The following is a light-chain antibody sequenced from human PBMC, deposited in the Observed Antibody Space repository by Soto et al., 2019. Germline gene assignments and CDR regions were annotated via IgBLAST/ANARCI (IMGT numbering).Light chain of an antibody. CDR1: SSNIGSNY. Sequence: QSVLTQPPSASGTPGQRVTISCSGTSSNIGSNYVYWYQQLPGTAPKLLIYRSNQRPSGVPDRFSGSKSGTSASLAISGLRSEDEADYYCAARDDSLSGPVFGGGTKLTVL. CDR2: RSN. J-gene: IGLJ2*01. V-gene: IGLV1-47*01. CDR3: AARDDSLSGPV.